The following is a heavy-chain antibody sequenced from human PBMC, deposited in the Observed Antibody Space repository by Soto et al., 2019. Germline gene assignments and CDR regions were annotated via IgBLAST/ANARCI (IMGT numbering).Heavy chain of an antibody. V-gene: IGHV3-48*03. J-gene: IGHJ4*02. CDR3: VSQPHWARPFES. D-gene: IGHD7-27*01. CDR1: GFLFRNYE. CDR2: ISTTGGHV. Sequence: GGSLRLSCVGSGFLFRNYEMNWVRQAPGKGLEWLAHISTTGGHVSESDSVKGRFTISRDNTKHTLYLQMNSLRTEDTGVYYCVSQPHWARPFESWGQGTLVTVSS.